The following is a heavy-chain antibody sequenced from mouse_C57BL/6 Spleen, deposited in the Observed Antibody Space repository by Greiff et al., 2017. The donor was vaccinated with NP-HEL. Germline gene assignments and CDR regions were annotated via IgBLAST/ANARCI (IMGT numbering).Heavy chain of an antibody. CDR2: IDPSDSAT. CDR3: ARSLRGVAY. J-gene: IGHJ3*01. Sequence: VQLQQPGAELVRPGSSVKLSCKASGYTFTSYWMHWVKQRPIQGLEWIGNIDPSDSATHYNQKFKDKATLTVDKSSSTAYMQLSSLTSEDSAVYYCARSLRGVAYWGQGTLVTVSA. CDR1: GYTFTSYW. V-gene: IGHV1-52*01.